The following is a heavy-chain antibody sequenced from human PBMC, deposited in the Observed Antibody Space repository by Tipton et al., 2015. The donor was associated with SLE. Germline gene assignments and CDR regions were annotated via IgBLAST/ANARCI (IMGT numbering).Heavy chain of an antibody. CDR3: ATRYDLVPD. J-gene: IGHJ4*02. Sequence: SLRLSCAASGFIFSSYAMHWVRQAPGKGLEWVSYISSSGGIIYYADSVKGRFTISRDNAKNSLYLQMNSLRAEDTAVYYCATRYDLVPDWGQGTLVTVSS. CDR2: ISSSGGII. V-gene: IGHV3-48*03. D-gene: IGHD5-12*01. CDR1: GFIFSSYA.